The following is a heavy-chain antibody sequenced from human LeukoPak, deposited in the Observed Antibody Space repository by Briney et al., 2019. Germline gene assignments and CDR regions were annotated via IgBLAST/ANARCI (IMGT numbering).Heavy chain of an antibody. CDR3: AEKGGSYLPNRFET. CDR1: GFTFSSYG. V-gene: IGHV3-30*02. J-gene: IGHJ5*02. Sequence: PGGSLRLSCAASGFTFSSYGMHWVRQAPGKVLEWVAFIRYDGSNKYYADSVKGRCTISRDNSKNTVYLQMKSLRAEETAVYYCAEKGGSYLPNRFETWGQGTLVTVSS. CDR2: IRYDGSNK. D-gene: IGHD1-26*01.